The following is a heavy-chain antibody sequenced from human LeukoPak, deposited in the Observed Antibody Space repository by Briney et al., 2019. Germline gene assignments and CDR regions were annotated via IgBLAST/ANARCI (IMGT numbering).Heavy chain of an antibody. CDR2: IYYSGST. Sequence: SETQSLTCTVSGGSISSSSFYWGWIRQPPGRGLEWIGSIYYSGSTSYNPSLKSRVTISVDTSKNQFSLKLSSVTAADTAVYYCARLPTITFFDYWGQGTLVTVSS. V-gene: IGHV4-39*01. CDR3: ARLPTITFFDY. CDR1: GGSISSSSFY. J-gene: IGHJ4*02. D-gene: IGHD5-12*01.